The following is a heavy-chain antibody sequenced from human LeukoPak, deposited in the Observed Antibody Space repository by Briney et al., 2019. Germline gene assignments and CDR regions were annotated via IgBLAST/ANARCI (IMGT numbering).Heavy chain of an antibody. CDR2: IHPGGTI. D-gene: IGHD3-22*01. CDR1: GFTVSSKY. CDR3: AKTYYYDTSAYYYENAFDI. V-gene: IGHV3-66*01. Sequence: GGSLRLSCAAFGFTVSSKYMGWVRQAPGKGLEWVSVIHPGGTIYYADSVKGTFTISRDNAKNTLYLQMSSLRAEDTAIYYCAKTYYYDTSAYYYENAFDIWGQGTMVTVSS. J-gene: IGHJ3*02.